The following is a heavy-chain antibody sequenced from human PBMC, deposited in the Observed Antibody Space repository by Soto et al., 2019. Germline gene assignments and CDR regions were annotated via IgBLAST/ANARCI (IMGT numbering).Heavy chain of an antibody. D-gene: IGHD6-13*01. V-gene: IGHV4-4*02. J-gene: IGHJ5*02. Sequence: SETLSLTCAVSGGSISSSNWWSWVRQPPGKGLEWIGEIYHSGSTNYNPSLKSRVTISVDKSKNQFSLKLSSVTAADTAVYYCAGFQKKYSGSWYNWLDPCGQGTLVTVYS. CDR3: AGFQKKYSGSWYNWLDP. CDR1: GGSISSSNW. CDR2: IYHSGST.